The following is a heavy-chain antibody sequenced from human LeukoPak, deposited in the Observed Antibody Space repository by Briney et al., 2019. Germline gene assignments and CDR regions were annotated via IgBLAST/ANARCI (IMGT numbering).Heavy chain of an antibody. V-gene: IGHV1-18*01. CDR1: GYTLTSYG. Sequence: EASVKVSCKASGYTLTSYGISWVRQAPGQGLEWMGWISAYNGNTNYVQKLQGRVTMTTDTSTSTAYMELRRLRSDDTAVYYCARVSRSGHDYWGQGTLVTVSS. D-gene: IGHD6-19*01. CDR2: ISAYNGNT. CDR3: ARVSRSGHDY. J-gene: IGHJ4*02.